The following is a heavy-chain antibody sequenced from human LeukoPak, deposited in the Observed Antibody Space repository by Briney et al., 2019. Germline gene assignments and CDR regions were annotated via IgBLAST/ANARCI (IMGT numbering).Heavy chain of an antibody. V-gene: IGHV4-34*01. D-gene: IGHD3-10*01. CDR3: ARGPRDYYGSGSYRANYYYGMDV. CDR2: INHSGST. Sequence: ASETLSLTCAVYGGSFSGYYWSWIRQPPGKGLEWIGEINHSGSTNYNPSLKSRVTISVDTSKNQFSLKLSSVTAADTAVYYCARGPRDYYGSGSYRANYYYGMDVWGQGTTVTVSS. J-gene: IGHJ6*02. CDR1: GGSFSGYY.